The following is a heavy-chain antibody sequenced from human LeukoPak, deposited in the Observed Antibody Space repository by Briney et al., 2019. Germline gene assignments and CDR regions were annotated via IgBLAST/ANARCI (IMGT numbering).Heavy chain of an antibody. J-gene: IGHJ4*02. V-gene: IGHV3-49*04. CDR1: GFTFGDYA. CDR2: IRSKVYGGTT. CDR3: TGSFGQLTFFDY. Sequence: GGSLRLSCTASGFTFGDYAMSWVRQAPGKGLEWVGFIRSKVYGGTTEHAASVKGRFTISRDDSKSIAYLQMNSLKTEDTAVYYCTGSFGQLTFFDYWGQGTLVTVSS. D-gene: IGHD3-10*01.